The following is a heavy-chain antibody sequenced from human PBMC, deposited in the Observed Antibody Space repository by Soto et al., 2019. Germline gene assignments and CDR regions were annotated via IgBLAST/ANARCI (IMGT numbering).Heavy chain of an antibody. Sequence: ASVKVSCKASGYSFFDYGITWVRQAPGQGLEWMGWISTFNGDTNYAQQFQGRVTMTTDASTSTGYMELRSLRSDDTAVYYCAREEAGQMATIGQWGQGTLVTVSS. CDR3: AREEAGQMATIGQ. CDR2: ISTFNGDT. J-gene: IGHJ4*02. CDR1: GYSFFDYG. D-gene: IGHD5-12*01. V-gene: IGHV1-18*01.